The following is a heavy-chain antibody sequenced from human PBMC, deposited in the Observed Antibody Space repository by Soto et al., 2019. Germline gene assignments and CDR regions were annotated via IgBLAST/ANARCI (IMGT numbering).Heavy chain of an antibody. J-gene: IGHJ5*02. V-gene: IGHV4-39*01. CDR1: GGSISSSSYY. CDR2: IYYSGST. Sequence: QLQLQESGPGLVKPSETLSLTCTVSGGSISSSSYYWGWIRQPPGKGLEWIGSIYYSGSTHYNPSLKSRVTISVDTSKNQFSLKLSSVTAADTAVYYCAGQWLALDNWFDPWGQGTLVTVSS. D-gene: IGHD6-19*01. CDR3: AGQWLALDNWFDP.